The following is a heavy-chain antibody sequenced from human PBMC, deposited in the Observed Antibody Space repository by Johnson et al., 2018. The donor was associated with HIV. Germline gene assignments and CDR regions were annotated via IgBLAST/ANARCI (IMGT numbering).Heavy chain of an antibody. CDR1: GFTFSSYA. Sequence: VQLVESGGGVVQPGRSLRLSCAASGFTFSSYAMHWVRQAPGKGLEWVAVISYDGSNKYYADYVKGRFTISRDNSKNTLYLQMNSQRAEDTALHHCARAGSVLCITVRERGPCVMITFGGVIPRWGQGTMVIVSS. CDR2: ISYDGSNK. V-gene: IGHV3-30*04. J-gene: IGHJ3*01. CDR3: ARAGSVLCITVRERGPCVMITFGGVIPR. D-gene: IGHD3-16*02.